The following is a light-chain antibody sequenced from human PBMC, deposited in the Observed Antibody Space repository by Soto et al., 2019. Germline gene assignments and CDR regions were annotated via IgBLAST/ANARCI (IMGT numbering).Light chain of an antibody. Sequence: QSALTQPASASGSPGQSITISCTGTSSDVGGHNSVAWYQHNPGKAPKLMIYDVSKRPSGVPDRFSGSKSGNTASLTISGLQAEDEADYYCCSYAGSYTYVFGTGTKLTVL. CDR3: CSYAGSYTYV. J-gene: IGLJ1*01. CDR2: DVS. CDR1: SSDVGGHNS. V-gene: IGLV2-11*01.